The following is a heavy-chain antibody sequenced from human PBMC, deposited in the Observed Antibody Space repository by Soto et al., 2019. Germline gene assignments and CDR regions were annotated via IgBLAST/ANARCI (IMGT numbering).Heavy chain of an antibody. V-gene: IGHV1-18*04. CDR2: ISAYNGNT. Sequence: QVQLVQSGAEVKKPGASVKVSCKASGYTFTSYGISWVRQAPGQGLEWMGWISAYNGNTNYAQKLQGRVTMTTDTSTSPAYMELRSRRSDDAAVYYCARDADSSSWYAGAALFDYWGQGTLVTVSS. D-gene: IGHD6-13*01. J-gene: IGHJ4*02. CDR1: GYTFTSYG. CDR3: ARDADSSSWYAGAALFDY.